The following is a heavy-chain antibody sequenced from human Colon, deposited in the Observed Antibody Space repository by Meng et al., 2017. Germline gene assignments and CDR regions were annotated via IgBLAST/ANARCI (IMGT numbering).Heavy chain of an antibody. CDR2: IHSSAGT. D-gene: IGHD3-3*01. CDR1: GFSVSSDF. Sequence: EVQRGGSGGGLVQPGGSLRLSCAVSGFSVSSDFMIWVRQAPGKGLEWVSMIHSSAGTFFADSVKGRFTVSTDNSKNTLYLQMNSLRIEDTAVYHCANRFVWGLGTLVTVSS. CDR3: ANRFV. V-gene: IGHV3-66*02. J-gene: IGHJ4*02.